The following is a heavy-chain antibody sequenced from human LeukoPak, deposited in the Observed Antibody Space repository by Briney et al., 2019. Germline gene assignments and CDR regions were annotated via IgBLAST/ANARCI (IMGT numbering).Heavy chain of an antibody. Sequence: LGTPFLTRAVSGGAFSGHFLSRIRQPPGEGAGWSSGNNDRGSTNYNPSLKSRVTISVGTSRNQFSLKLSSVTAADTAVYYCARPLGYCSTTRCPQPWFDPWGQGTLVTVSS. CDR2: NNDRGST. D-gene: IGHD2-2*01. CDR1: GGAFSGHF. V-gene: IGHV4-34*01. CDR3: ARPLGYCSTTRCPQPWFDP. J-gene: IGHJ5*02.